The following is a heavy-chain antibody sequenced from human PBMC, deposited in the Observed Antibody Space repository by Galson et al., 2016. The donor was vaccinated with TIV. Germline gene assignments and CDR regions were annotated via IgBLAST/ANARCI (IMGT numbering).Heavy chain of an antibody. CDR1: GGTFSSYA. J-gene: IGHJ4*02. V-gene: IGHV1-69*04. D-gene: IGHD2-15*01. CDR3: AKDHCSGASCPQPHY. CDR2: IIPMLGIT. Sequence: SVKVSCKASGGTFSSYAISWVRQAPGQGLEWMGRIIPMLGITRYAQKFQCRVTIIADDSTSTAYMELSSLKSEDTAVYYCAKDHCSGASCPQPHYWGQGTLVTVSS.